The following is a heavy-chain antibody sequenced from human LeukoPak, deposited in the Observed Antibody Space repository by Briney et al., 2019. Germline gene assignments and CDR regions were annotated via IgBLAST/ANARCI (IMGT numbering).Heavy chain of an antibody. Sequence: ASVKVSCKASGYTFTSYYMHWVRQAPGQGLEWMGIINPSGGSTSYAQKFQGRVTMTRDTSTSTVYMELSSLRSGDTAVYYCAREKADYYYYYGMDVWGQGTTVTVSS. J-gene: IGHJ6*02. V-gene: IGHV1-46*01. CDR2: INPSGGST. CDR3: AREKADYYYYYGMDV. CDR1: GYTFTSYY.